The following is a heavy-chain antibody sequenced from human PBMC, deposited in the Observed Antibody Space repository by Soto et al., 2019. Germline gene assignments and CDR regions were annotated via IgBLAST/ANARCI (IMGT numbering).Heavy chain of an antibody. CDR2: IYYSGST. CDR1: GGSISSGGYY. CDR3: ARAVSSSWSWGMDV. Sequence: SETLSLTCTVSGGSISSGGYYWSWIRQHPGKGLEWIGYIYYSGSTYYNPSLKSRVTISVDTSKNQFSLKLSSVTAADTVVYYCARAVSSSWSWGMDVWGQGTTVTVSS. D-gene: IGHD6-13*01. J-gene: IGHJ6*02. V-gene: IGHV4-31*03.